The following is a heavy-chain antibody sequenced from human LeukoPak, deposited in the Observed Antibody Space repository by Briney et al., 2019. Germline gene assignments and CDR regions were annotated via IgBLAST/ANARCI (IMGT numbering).Heavy chain of an antibody. Sequence: SVKVSCKASGGTFSSYAIRWVRQAPGQGLEWMGRIIPILGIANYAQKFQGRVTITADKSTSTAYMELSSLRSEDTAVYYCARDRGITMVQHYGMDVWGQGATVTVSS. CDR3: ARDRGITMVQHYGMDV. J-gene: IGHJ6*02. D-gene: IGHD3-10*01. V-gene: IGHV1-69*04. CDR2: IIPILGIA. CDR1: GGTFSSYA.